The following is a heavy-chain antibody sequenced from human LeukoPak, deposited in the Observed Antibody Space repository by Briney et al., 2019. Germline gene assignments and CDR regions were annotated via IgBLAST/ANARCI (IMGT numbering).Heavy chain of an antibody. CDR2: ISSSSSTI. V-gene: IGHV3-48*01. CDR1: GFTFSSYS. CDR3: ARSAGYCSGGSCSGDNWFDP. Sequence: GGSLGLSCAASGFTFSSYSMNWVRQAPGKGLEWVSYISSSSSTIYYADSVKGRFTISRDNAKNSLYLQMNSLRAEDTAVYYCARSAGYCSGGSCSGDNWFDPWGQGTLVTVSS. D-gene: IGHD2-15*01. J-gene: IGHJ5*02.